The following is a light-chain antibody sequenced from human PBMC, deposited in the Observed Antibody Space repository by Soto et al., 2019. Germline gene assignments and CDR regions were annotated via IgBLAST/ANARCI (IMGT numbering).Light chain of an antibody. J-gene: IGKJ2*01. CDR2: AAS. CDR1: QGFSNY. CDR3: QKYNSAPHT. V-gene: IGKV1-27*01. Sequence: DIRMTQSPSSLSPSVGDRVPFTARALQGFSNYLAWYQQKPGKVPKLLIYAASTLQSGVPSRFSGSGSGTDFTLTISSLQPEDVATYYCQKYNSAPHTFGQGTKLEIK.